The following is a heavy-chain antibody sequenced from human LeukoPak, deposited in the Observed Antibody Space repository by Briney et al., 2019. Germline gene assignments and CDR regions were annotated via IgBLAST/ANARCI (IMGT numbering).Heavy chain of an antibody. V-gene: IGHV1-18*01. D-gene: IGHD3-22*01. CDR1: GYTFSNYG. Sequence: GASVKVSCKASGYTFSNYGITWVRQAPGQGLEWMGRISGYNGNTNFAQKLQGRVSMTTDTSTYTSDMELRSLRSDDTAVYYCARSLGDSSGYYPLPFDYWGQGTLVIVSS. CDR3: ARSLGDSSGYYPLPFDY. J-gene: IGHJ4*02. CDR2: ISGYNGNT.